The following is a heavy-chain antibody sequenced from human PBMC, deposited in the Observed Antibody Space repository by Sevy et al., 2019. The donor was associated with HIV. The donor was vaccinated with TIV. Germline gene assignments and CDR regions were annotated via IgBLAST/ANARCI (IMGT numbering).Heavy chain of an antibody. CDR2: ISGSSNYI. D-gene: IGHD2-2*01. CDR3: ARVGCTITSCPFNDAFDI. CDR1: GFTFSSYS. Sequence: GGSLRLSCAASGFTFSSYSVNWVRQAPGKGLEWVSYISGSSNYIYYADSVKGRFTISRDNAKNSLYLQMSSLRVEDTAVYYCARVGCTITSCPFNDAFDIWGQGTMVTVSS. V-gene: IGHV3-21*01. J-gene: IGHJ3*02.